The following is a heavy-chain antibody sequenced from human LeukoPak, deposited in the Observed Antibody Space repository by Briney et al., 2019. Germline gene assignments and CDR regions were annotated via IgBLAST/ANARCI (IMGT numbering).Heavy chain of an antibody. J-gene: IGHJ4*02. D-gene: IGHD4-17*01. V-gene: IGHV3-74*01. CDR2: INTDGSST. CDR3: ARDFRQDYGDYSWVY. CDR1: GFTFTSYW. Sequence: GGSLRLSCAASGFTFTSYWMHWVRQAPGKGLVWVSRINTDGSSTSYAGSVKGRFTISRDNAKNTLYLHMSNLRAEDTAVYFCARDFRQDYGDYSWVYWGQGTLVTVSS.